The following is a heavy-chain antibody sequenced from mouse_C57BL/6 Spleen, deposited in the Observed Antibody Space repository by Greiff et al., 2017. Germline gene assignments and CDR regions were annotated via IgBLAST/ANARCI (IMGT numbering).Heavy chain of an antibody. V-gene: IGHV1-76*01. D-gene: IGHD1-1*01. CDR2: IYPGSGNT. Sequence: QVQLKESGAELVRPGASVKLSCKASGYTFTDYYINWVKQRPGQGLEWIARIYPGSGNTYYNEKFKGKATLTAEKSSSTAYMQLSSLTSEDSAVYFCARSTTVAFDYWCQGTRVTV. CDR1: GYTFTDYY. J-gene: IGHJ2*03. CDR3: ARSTTVAFDY.